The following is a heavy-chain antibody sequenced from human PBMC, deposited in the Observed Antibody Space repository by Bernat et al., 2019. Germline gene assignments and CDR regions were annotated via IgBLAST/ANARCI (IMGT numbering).Heavy chain of an antibody. J-gene: IGHJ6*03. CDR2: TWYDGSSK. CDR1: GFTFSSYG. Sequence: QVQLVESGGGVVQPGRSLRLSCAASGFTFSSYGMHWVRQAPGKVLEWVAVTWYDGSSKYYAASVTGRFTISRDNSKNTLFMQMNSLRAEDTAVYYCARGVGGQNYHYYMDVRGRGTTVTVSS. CDR3: ARGVGGQNYHYYMDV. D-gene: IGHD2-15*01. V-gene: IGHV3-33*01.